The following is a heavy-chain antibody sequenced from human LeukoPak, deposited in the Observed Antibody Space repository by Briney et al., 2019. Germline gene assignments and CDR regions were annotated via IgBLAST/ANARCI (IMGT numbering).Heavy chain of an antibody. Sequence: SVKVSCKASGGTFSSYAISWVRQAPGQGLEWMGVIIPIFGTANYAQKFQGRVTITADESTSTAYMELSSLRSEDTALYYCAIGYSPNSVCFPPDTNYYIDCWGQGTLVTVSS. V-gene: IGHV1-69*13. CDR3: AIGYSPNSVCFPPDTNYYIDC. CDR1: GGTFSSYA. D-gene: IGHD2-8*01. J-gene: IGHJ4*02. CDR2: IIPIFGTA.